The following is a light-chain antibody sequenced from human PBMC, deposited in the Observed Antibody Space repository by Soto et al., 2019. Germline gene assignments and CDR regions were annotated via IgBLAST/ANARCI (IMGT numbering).Light chain of an antibody. CDR1: QSVSSSY. Sequence: EIVLTQSPLTLSLSPGERATLSCRASQSVSSSYLAWYQQKPGQAPRLLIYGASSRATGIPDRFSGSGSGTDFTLTISRLEPEDFAVYYCQQYGSSPRTFGQGTKV. CDR3: QQYGSSPRT. V-gene: IGKV3-20*01. CDR2: GAS. J-gene: IGKJ1*01.